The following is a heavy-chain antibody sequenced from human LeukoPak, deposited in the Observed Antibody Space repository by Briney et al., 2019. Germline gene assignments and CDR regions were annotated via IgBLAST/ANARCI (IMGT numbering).Heavy chain of an antibody. Sequence: GGSLRPSCAASGFTFSSYSMNWVRQAPGKGLEWVSYISSSSSTIYYADSVKGRFTISRDNAKNSLYLQMNSLRAEDTAVYYCANDRGYSFDYWGQGTLVTVSS. CDR3: ANDRGYSFDY. V-gene: IGHV3-48*01. CDR2: ISSSSSTI. J-gene: IGHJ4*02. D-gene: IGHD3-22*01. CDR1: GFTFSSYS.